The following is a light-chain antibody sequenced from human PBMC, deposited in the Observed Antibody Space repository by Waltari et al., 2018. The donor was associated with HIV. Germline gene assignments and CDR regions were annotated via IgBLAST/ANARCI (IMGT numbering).Light chain of an antibody. CDR2: EVS. Sequence: QSALTQPPSASGSPGQSVTISCTGTSSDVGHNNYVSWYQQHPGKAPKVKIDEVSKRPSGVPDRFSGSKSGNTASLTVSGLQAEDEADYFCTSYAGRDNLVFGGGTKLTVL. CDR1: SSDVGHNNY. CDR3: TSYAGRDNLV. V-gene: IGLV2-8*01. J-gene: IGLJ2*01.